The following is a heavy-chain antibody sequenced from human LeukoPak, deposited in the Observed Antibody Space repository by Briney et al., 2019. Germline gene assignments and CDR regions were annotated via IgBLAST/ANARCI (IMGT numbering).Heavy chain of an antibody. D-gene: IGHD1-26*01. V-gene: IGHV4-59*01. Sequence: SETLSLTCTVSGGSISSYYWSWIRQPPGKGLEWMGYIHYSGSTNYNPSLKSRVTISVDTSKNQFSLKLTSVTAADTAVYYCARDFVGAKYYGMDVWGQGTTVTVSS. CDR2: IHYSGST. CDR1: GGSISSYY. CDR3: ARDFVGAKYYGMDV. J-gene: IGHJ6*02.